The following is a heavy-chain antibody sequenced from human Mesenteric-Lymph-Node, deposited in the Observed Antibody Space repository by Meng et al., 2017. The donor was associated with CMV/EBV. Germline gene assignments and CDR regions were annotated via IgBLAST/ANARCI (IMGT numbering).Heavy chain of an antibody. CDR1: GFTFSDHY. CDR2: TRNKANSYTT. D-gene: IGHD3-3*01. V-gene: IGHV3-72*01. J-gene: IGHJ6*02. CDR3: ARGSGPYYYGMDV. Sequence: LSLTCAASGFTFSDHYMDWVRQAPGKGLEWVGRTRNKANSYTTEYAASVKGRFTISRDDSKNSLYLQMNSLKTEDTAVYYCARGSGPYYYGMDVWGQGTTVTVSS.